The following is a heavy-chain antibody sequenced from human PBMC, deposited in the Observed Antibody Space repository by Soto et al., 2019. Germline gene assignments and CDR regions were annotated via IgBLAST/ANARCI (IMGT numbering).Heavy chain of an antibody. CDR1: GYTFTSYY. CDR2: INPSGGST. CDR3: AREDIAAAGTLYNWFDP. Sequence: ASVKVSCKASGYTFTSYYMHWVRQAPGQGLEWMGIINPSGGSTSYAQKFQGRVTMTRDTSTSTVYMELSSLRSEDTAVYYCAREDIAAAGTLYNWFDPWGQGTLVTAPQ. D-gene: IGHD6-13*01. J-gene: IGHJ5*02. V-gene: IGHV1-46*01.